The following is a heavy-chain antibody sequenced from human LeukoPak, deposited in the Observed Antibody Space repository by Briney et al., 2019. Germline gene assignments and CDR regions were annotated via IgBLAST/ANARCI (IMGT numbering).Heavy chain of an antibody. D-gene: IGHD1-26*01. V-gene: IGHV4-34*01. CDR3: ARLPVVGADDAFDI. CDR1: GGSFSGYY. J-gene: IGHJ3*02. CDR2: INHSGST. Sequence: SSETLSLTCAVYGGSFSGYYWSWIRPPPGKGLEWIGEINHSGSTNYNPSLKSRVTISVDTSKNQFSLKLSSVTAADTAVYYCARLPVVGADDAFDIWGQGTMVTVSS.